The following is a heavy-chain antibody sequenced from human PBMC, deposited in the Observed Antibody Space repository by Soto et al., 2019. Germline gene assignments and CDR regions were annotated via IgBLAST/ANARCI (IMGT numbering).Heavy chain of an antibody. CDR1: GFTFSSYG. Sequence: GSRRLACAASGFTFSSYGMHGVRQAPGKGLEWVAVISYDGSNKYYADSVKGRFTISRDNSKNTLYLQMNSLRAEDMAAYYCAKDRSGGWSLNWFDPWGQGTLVTVSS. J-gene: IGHJ5*02. V-gene: IGHV3-30*18. D-gene: IGHD6-19*01. CDR3: AKDRSGGWSLNWFDP. CDR2: ISYDGSNK.